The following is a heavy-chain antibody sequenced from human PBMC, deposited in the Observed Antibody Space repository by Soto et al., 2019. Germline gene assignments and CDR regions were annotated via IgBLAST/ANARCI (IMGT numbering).Heavy chain of an antibody. J-gene: IGHJ4*02. Sequence: EVQLLESGGGLVQPGGSLRLSCAASGFSFSSYAMTWVRQAPGKGLEWVSAISGSGSITYYGDSVKGRFTISRDNSKNTLDLQMNSLRAEDTAVYYCAKDIRGLRGAYYFDNWGQGILVTVSS. D-gene: IGHD3-10*01. CDR2: ISGSGSIT. CDR1: GFSFSSYA. V-gene: IGHV3-23*01. CDR3: AKDIRGLRGAYYFDN.